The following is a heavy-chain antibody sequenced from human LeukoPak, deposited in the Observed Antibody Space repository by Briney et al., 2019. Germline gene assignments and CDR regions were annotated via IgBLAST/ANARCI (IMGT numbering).Heavy chain of an antibody. CDR2: ISSSSSYI. J-gene: IGHJ4*02. V-gene: IGHV3-21*01. CDR1: GFTFSSYS. CDR3: ARDSLELLLDY. Sequence: PGGSLRLSCAASGFTFSSYSMKWVRQAPGKGLEWVSSISSSSSYIYYAGSVKGRFTISRDNAKNSLYLQMNSLRAEDTAVYYCARDSLELLLDYWGQGTLVTVSS. D-gene: IGHD2-15*01.